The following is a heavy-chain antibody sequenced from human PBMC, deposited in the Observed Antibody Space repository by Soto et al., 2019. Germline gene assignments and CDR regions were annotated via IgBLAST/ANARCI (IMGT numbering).Heavy chain of an antibody. J-gene: IGHJ4*02. D-gene: IGHD2-15*01. CDR1: GYTFTSYD. Sequence: GASVKVSCKASGYTFTSYDINWVRQATGQRLEWMGWMNPNSGNTGYAQKFQGRVTMTRNTSISTAYMELSSLRSEDTAVYYCASELSEYCSGGSCQVDYWGQGTLVTVSS. V-gene: IGHV1-8*01. CDR3: ASELSEYCSGGSCQVDY. CDR2: MNPNSGNT.